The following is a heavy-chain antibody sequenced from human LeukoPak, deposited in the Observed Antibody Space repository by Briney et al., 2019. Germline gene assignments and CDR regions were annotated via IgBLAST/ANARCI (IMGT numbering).Heavy chain of an antibody. J-gene: IGHJ4*02. Sequence: GGSLRLSCAASGFTFSSSGMHWVRQAPGKGLDWVAFISYDGRNKYYADSVKGRFTISRDNSKNTLYLQMNTLRPEDTAVYYCAKDHSGSGRAFEYWGQGTLVTVSS. CDR3: AKDHSGSGRAFEY. CDR1: GFTFSSSG. V-gene: IGHV3-30*18. CDR2: ISYDGRNK. D-gene: IGHD2-15*01.